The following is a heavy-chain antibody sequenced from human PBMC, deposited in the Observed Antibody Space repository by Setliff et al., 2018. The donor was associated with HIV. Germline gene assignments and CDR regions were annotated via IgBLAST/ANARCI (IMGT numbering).Heavy chain of an antibody. CDR1: GATFTSYA. CDR3: ARAQLRFWGRNYYYMDV. D-gene: IGHD3-3*01. V-gene: IGHV1-69*13. Sequence: SVKVSCKASGATFTSYAISWVRQAPGQGLEWMGGIIPMFGTANYEQKFQGRFTITADESTSTAYMELSSLRSEDTAVYYCARAQLRFWGRNYYYMDVWGKGTTVTVSS. CDR2: IIPMFGTA. J-gene: IGHJ6*03.